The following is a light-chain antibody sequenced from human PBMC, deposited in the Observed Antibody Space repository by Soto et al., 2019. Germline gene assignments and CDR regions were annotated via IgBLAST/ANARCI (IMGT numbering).Light chain of an antibody. V-gene: IGKV1-5*03. Sequence: DIRMTQSPSTLSASVGDRVSITCRASQSISRQLAWYPQKPGKAPNLLIYQASNLETGVPSRFTGSGSGTEFTLTISSLQPDDVAPYDCLQDQSYWTFGQGTKVEVK. J-gene: IGKJ1*01. CDR3: LQDQSYWT. CDR2: QAS. CDR1: QSISRQ.